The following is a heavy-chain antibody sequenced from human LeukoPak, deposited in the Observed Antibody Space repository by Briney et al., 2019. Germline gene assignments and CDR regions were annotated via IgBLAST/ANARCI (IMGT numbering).Heavy chain of an antibody. V-gene: IGHV1-2*06. CDR1: GYTFTGYY. J-gene: IGHJ4*02. Sequence: ASVKVSCKASGYTFTGYYMHWVRQAPGQGLEWMGRINPNSGGTNYAQKFQGRVTMTRDTSISTAYMELSRLRSDDTAVYYCARGNPTQLLRYFDWLLDYWGQGTLATVSS. D-gene: IGHD3-9*01. CDR3: ARGNPTQLLRYFDWLLDY. CDR2: INPNSGGT.